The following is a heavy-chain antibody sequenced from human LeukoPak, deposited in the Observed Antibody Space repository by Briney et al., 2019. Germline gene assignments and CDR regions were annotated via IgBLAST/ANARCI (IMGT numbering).Heavy chain of an antibody. V-gene: IGHV3-7*03. Sequence: GGSLRLSCAASGFTFSRYWMSWVRQAPGKGLEWAANIKQDGTEKYYVGSVKGRFTISRDNAKKSLYLQMSSLRAEDTAVYYCASDRSIYSSSSGFDYWGQGTLVTVSS. CDR1: GFTFSRYW. CDR3: ASDRSIYSSSSGFDY. D-gene: IGHD6-6*01. CDR2: IKQDGTEK. J-gene: IGHJ4*02.